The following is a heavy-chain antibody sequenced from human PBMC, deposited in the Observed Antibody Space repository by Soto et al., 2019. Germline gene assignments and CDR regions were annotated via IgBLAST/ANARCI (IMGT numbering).Heavy chain of an antibody. CDR2: ISSGSSYI. Sequence: PGGSLRLSCAASGFTFSSYNMNWVRQAPGKGLEWVSSISSGSSYIFYADSVKGRFTISRDNAKNSLYLQINSLRAEDTAVYYCARDGDSSSPSSAFDMWGQGTMVTVS. CDR3: ARDGDSSSPSSAFDM. V-gene: IGHV3-21*01. J-gene: IGHJ3*02. D-gene: IGHD6-13*01. CDR1: GFTFSSYN.